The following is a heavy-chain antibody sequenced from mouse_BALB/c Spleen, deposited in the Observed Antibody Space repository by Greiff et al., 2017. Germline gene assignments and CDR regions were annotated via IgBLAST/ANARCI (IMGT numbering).Heavy chain of an antibody. CDR1: GFTFSSYG. V-gene: IGHV5-6*01. D-gene: IGHD2-1*01. CDR2: ISSGGSTI. CDR3: ARGGYGNYPFFAY. J-gene: IGHJ3*01. Sequence: EVHLVESGGGLVKPGGSLKLSCAASGFTFSSYGMSWVRQTPDKRLEWVATISSGGSTIYYADTVKGRFTISRDNPKNTLFLQMTSLRSEDTAMYYCARGGYGNYPFFAYWGQGTLVTVSA.